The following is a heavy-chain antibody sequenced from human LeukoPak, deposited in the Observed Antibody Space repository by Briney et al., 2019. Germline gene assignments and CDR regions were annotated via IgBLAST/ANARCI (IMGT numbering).Heavy chain of an antibody. D-gene: IGHD3-10*01. CDR3: ARSNSYGFDY. CDR1: GFTFSSYW. J-gene: IGHJ4*02. CDR2: INGDGGTT. Sequence: AGGSLRLSCAASGFTFSSYWMHWVRQAPGKGLVWVSHINGDGGTTTYADSVKGRFTISRDNAKNTLYLQMNSLRAEDTAVFYCARSNSYGFDYWGQGTLVTVSS. V-gene: IGHV3-74*03.